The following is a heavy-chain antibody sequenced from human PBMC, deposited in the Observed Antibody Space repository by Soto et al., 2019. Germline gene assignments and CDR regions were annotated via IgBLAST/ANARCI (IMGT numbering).Heavy chain of an antibody. CDR1: GYTFTSYG. J-gene: IGHJ6*02. V-gene: IGHV1-18*01. CDR3: ARDAFGAIVLVPAAIVRGYYYYYGMDV. Sequence: ASVKVSCKASGYTFTSYGISWVRQAPGQGLEWMGWISAYNGNTNYAQKLQGRVTMTTDTSTSTAYMELRSLRSDDTAVYYCARDAFGAIVLVPAAIVRGYYYYYGMDVWGQGTTVTVSS. D-gene: IGHD2-2*01. CDR2: ISAYNGNT.